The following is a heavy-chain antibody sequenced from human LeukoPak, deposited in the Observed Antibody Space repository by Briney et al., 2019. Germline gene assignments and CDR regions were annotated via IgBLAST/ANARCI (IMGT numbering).Heavy chain of an antibody. CDR3: ARPYYCSSTTCSYGLGY. CDR2: LSSDGTNQ. D-gene: IGHD2-2*01. CDR1: GFTFSTYA. J-gene: IGHJ4*02. Sequence: PGRSLRLSCAASGFTFSTYAIHWVRQVQAKGLEGVAFLSSDGTNQHYGDSVKGRFTISRDNSRNTLYLQMNSLRVDDTAMYYCARPYYCSSTTCSYGLGYWGQGTLVTVSS. V-gene: IGHV3-30*04.